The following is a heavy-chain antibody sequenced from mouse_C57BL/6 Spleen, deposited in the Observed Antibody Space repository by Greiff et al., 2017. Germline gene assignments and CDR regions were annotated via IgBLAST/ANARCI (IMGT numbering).Heavy chain of an antibody. J-gene: IGHJ2*01. CDR1: GYTFTDYY. D-gene: IGHD2-12*01. Sequence: EVQLQQSGPELVKPGASVKLSCKASGYTFTDYYMNWVKQSHGKSHEWIGDINPNNGGTSYNQKFKGKATLTVDKSSSTAYMELRRLTSENSAVYCGGGKDSNDGFFDDWGQGTTLTVSS. V-gene: IGHV1-26*01. CDR3: GGKDSNDGFFDD. CDR2: INPNNGGT.